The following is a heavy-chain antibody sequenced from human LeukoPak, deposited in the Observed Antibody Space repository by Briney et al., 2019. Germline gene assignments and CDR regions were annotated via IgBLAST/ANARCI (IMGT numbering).Heavy chain of an antibody. CDR3: ARGWPPDY. Sequence: GRSLRLSCAASGFTFSGYALQWVRQAPGKGLESVAVILYDGTNKYYADSVKGRFTISRDNSKDTLYLQMNSLRPEDTAVYYCARGWPPDYWGQGTLVSVSS. CDR1: GFTFSGYA. D-gene: IGHD5-24*01. J-gene: IGHJ4*02. CDR2: ILYDGTNK. V-gene: IGHV3-30-3*01.